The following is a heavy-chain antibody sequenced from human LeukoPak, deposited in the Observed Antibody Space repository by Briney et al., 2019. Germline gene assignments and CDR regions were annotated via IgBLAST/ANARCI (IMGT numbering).Heavy chain of an antibody. CDR2: ISGSGGST. J-gene: IGHJ4*02. CDR1: GFTFSNYA. CDR3: AKGPTRNYYGSGSQFDY. Sequence: PGGSLRLSCAASGFTFSNYAMNWVRQAPGNGLEWVSSISGSGGSTYYADSVKGRFTISRDNSKHTLYLQMNSLRAEDTAVYYCAKGPTRNYYGSGSQFDYWGQGTLVTVSS. V-gene: IGHV3-23*01. D-gene: IGHD3-10*01.